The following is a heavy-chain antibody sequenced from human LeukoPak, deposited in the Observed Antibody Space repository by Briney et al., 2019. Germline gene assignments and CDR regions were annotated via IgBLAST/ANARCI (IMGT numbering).Heavy chain of an antibody. Sequence: GGSLRLSCAASGFDFRSYSMNWVRQAPGKGLEWVSYISSLSGTIYYADSVKGRFIISRDNAKSSLFLQMNSLRAEDTSVYYCVRDQGGAVSYWGQGTLVTVSS. CDR2: ISSLSGTI. D-gene: IGHD3-16*01. CDR3: VRDQGGAVSY. CDR1: GFDFRSYS. V-gene: IGHV3-48*01. J-gene: IGHJ4*02.